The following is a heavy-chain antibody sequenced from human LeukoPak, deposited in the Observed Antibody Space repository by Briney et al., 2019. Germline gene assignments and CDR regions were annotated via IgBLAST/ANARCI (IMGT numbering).Heavy chain of an antibody. V-gene: IGHV1-2*02. D-gene: IGHD3-22*01. CDR3: ASKSVTYYYNSSAYHYPTDVFDI. CDR1: GHTFTGYY. J-gene: IGHJ3*02. CDR2: INANSGDT. Sequence: ASVKISCKASGHTFTGYYMHWVRQAPGQGLEWMGWINANSGDTNYAQKFQGRVTMTRDTSISTAYMELSRLRSDDTAVYYCASKSVTYYYNSSAYHYPTDVFDIWGQGTMVTVSS.